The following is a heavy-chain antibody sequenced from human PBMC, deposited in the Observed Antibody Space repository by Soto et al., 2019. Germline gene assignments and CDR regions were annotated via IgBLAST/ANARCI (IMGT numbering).Heavy chain of an antibody. V-gene: IGHV1-46*01. J-gene: IGHJ5*02. Sequence: ASVKVSCKAIGYSFTSHYMHWVRQAPGQGLEWMGTIYPGGVNIGYAQKFKGRVTMTTDTSTSTAYMELRSLRSDDTAVYYCARASGSSYWFDPWGQGTLVTVSS. CDR3: ARASGSSYWFDP. D-gene: IGHD1-26*01. CDR2: IYPGGVNI. CDR1: GYSFTSHY.